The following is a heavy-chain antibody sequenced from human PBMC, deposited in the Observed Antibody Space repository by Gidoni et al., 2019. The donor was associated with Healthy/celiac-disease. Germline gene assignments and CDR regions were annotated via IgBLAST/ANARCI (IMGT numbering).Heavy chain of an antibody. J-gene: IGHJ6*02. CDR3: AKAQQLVRYYYYYGMDV. D-gene: IGHD6-13*01. CDR2: ISGSGGST. Sequence: EEQLLESGGGLVQPGGSLRLSCAASGFTFSSYAMSWVRQAPGKGLGWVSAISGSGGSTYYADSVKGRFTISRDNSKNTLYLQMNSLRAEDTAVYYCAKAQQLVRYYYYYGMDVWGQGTTVTVSS. V-gene: IGHV3-23*01. CDR1: GFTFSSYA.